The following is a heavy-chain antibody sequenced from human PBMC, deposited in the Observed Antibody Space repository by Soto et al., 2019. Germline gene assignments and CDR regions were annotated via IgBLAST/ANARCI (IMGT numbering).Heavy chain of an antibody. CDR3: ATDPHYYDTTGYCLDN. CDR2: INPDNGHT. D-gene: IGHD3-22*01. CDR1: GYTFTSFA. Sequence: QVQLVQSGAEVKKPGASVKVSCKASGYTFTSFAIHWVRQAPGQRPEWMGWINPDNGHTRYSQKFQGRVTITRDTSASAAYMELTSRRSDDTAVYYCATDPHYYDTTGYCLDNWGQGTLVTVSS. J-gene: IGHJ4*02. V-gene: IGHV1-3*01.